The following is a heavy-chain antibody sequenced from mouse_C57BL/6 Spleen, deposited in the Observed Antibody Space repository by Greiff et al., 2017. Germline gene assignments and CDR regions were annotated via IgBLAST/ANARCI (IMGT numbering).Heavy chain of an antibody. Sequence: QVQLQQSGAELVKPGASVKLSCKASGYTFTEYTIHWVKQRSGQGLEWIGWVYPGSGSIKYNEKFKDKATLTADKSSSTVYMELSRLTSEDSAVYCCARHGSTMVTESWYFDVWGTGTTVTVSS. CDR3: ARHGSTMVTESWYFDV. D-gene: IGHD2-1*01. CDR1: GYTFTEYT. CDR2: VYPGSGSI. J-gene: IGHJ1*03. V-gene: IGHV1-62-2*01.